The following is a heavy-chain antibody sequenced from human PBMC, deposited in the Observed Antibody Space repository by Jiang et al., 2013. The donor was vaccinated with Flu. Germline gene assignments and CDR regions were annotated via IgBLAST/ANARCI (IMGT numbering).Heavy chain of an antibody. CDR3: ARGGATVTKGYEDYFDY. CDR2: INPNSGGT. J-gene: IGHJ4*02. D-gene: IGHD4-17*01. CDR1: YTFTGYY. V-gene: IGHV1-2*02. Sequence: YTFTGYYMHWVRQAPGQGLEWMGWINPNSGGTNYAQKFQGRVTMTRDTSISTAYMELSRLRSDDTAVYYCARGGATVTKGYEDYFDYWGQGTLVTVSS.